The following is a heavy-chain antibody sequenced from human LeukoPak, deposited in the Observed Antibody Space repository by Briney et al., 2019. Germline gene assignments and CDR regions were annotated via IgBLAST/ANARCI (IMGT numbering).Heavy chain of an antibody. CDR3: VGRYYYGSGSADPPYYHGMDV. J-gene: IGHJ6*04. CDR2: IHHSGSN. CDR1: RGFHIRYY. V-gene: IGHV4-34*01. D-gene: IGHD3-10*01. Sequence: SEGVSLTRAFYRGFHIRYYWRWMRPPPGRGREGVGEIHHSGSNNHNPSLKNRVAISVDTCNNHFAQKLSSVTPADAAVYYCVGRYYYGSGSADPPYYHGMDVLVKGTTATVS.